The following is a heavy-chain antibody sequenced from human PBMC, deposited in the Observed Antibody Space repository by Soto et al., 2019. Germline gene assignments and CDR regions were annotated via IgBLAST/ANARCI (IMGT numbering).Heavy chain of an antibody. CDR1: GFTFSSYG. J-gene: IGHJ6*02. D-gene: IGHD3-3*01. Sequence: PGGSLRLSCAASGFTFSSYGMHWVRQAPGKGLEWVAVIWYDGSNKYYADSVKGRFTISRDNSKNTLYLQMNSLRAEDTAVYYCARDGYDFWSGYSLNYYYDGMDVWGQGTTVTVSS. CDR3: ARDGYDFWSGYSLNYYYDGMDV. CDR2: IWYDGSNK. V-gene: IGHV3-33*01.